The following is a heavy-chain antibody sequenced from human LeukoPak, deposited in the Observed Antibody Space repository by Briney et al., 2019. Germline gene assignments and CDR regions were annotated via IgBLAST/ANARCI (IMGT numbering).Heavy chain of an antibody. CDR1: GGYFTPYY. D-gene: IGHD6-13*01. Sequence: SETLSLTCAVYGGYFTPYYWNWIRQPPGKGLEWIGEINDRGNTNYNPSLKSRVTISADTSKNQFSLKLTFMTAADTAVYYCASSGGIAAAGTAGWFDPWGQGTLVIVSS. CDR3: ASSGGIAAAGTAGWFDP. J-gene: IGHJ5*02. CDR2: INDRGNT. V-gene: IGHV4-34*01.